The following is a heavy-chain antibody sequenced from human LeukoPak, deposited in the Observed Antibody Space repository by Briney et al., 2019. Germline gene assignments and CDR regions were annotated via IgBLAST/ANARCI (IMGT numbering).Heavy chain of an antibody. CDR1: GFIFSSDA. CDR2: ISGSGGRT. V-gene: IGHV3-23*01. J-gene: IGHJ1*01. CDR3: AKDGYSSSWDLPFQH. D-gene: IGHD6-13*01. Sequence: PGGSLRLSCAASGFIFSSDALSWVRQAPGKGLEWVSLISGSGGRTDYADSVKGRFTISRDNSKNTLYLQMNSLKAEDTAVYYCAKDGYSSSWDLPFQHWGQGTLVTVSS.